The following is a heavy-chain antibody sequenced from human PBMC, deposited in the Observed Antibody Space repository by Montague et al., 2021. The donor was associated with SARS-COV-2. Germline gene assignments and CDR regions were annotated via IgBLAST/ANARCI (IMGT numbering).Heavy chain of an antibody. V-gene: IGHV4-39*01. CDR1: GGPISGSSDY. D-gene: IGHD5-18*01. CDR3: ARRGYSYGWGD. Sequence: SETLSLTCTVTGGPISGSSDYWGWIRPSPGKGLEWIASVDYSGNTYYSPCLKSRLTISVDTSKNQFPLKLNSVTAADTALYYWARRGYSYGWGDWGQGTLVTVSS. J-gene: IGHJ4*02. CDR2: VDYSGNT.